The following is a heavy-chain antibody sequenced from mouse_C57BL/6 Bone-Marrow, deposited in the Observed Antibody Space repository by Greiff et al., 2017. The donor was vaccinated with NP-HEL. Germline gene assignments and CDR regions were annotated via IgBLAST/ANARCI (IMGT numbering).Heavy chain of an antibody. CDR1: GYTFTSYW. V-gene: IGHV1-52*01. D-gene: IGHD1-1*01. J-gene: IGHJ3*01. CDR2: IDPSDSET. CDR3: AGGSSFFAWFAY. Sequence: QVQLQQPGAELVRPGSSVKLSCKASGYTFTSYWMHWVKQRPIQGLEWIGNIDPSDSETHYNQKFKDKATLTVDKSSSTAYMQLSSLTSEDSAVYYCAGGSSFFAWFAYWGQGTLVTVSA.